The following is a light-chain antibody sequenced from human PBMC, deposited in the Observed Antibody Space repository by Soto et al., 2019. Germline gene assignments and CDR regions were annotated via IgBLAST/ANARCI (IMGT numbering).Light chain of an antibody. CDR2: DAS. CDR1: QSVTSR. J-gene: IGKJ2*01. CDR3: QQYYDYPYT. V-gene: IGKV1-5*01. Sequence: DIEMTQSPSTLSASVGDRVSITCRASQSVTSRLAWYQQKLGKAPKLLIYDASSLESGAPSRFSGSRSGTEFTLTISSLQPDDFATYFCQQYYDYPYTFGQGTKVDIK.